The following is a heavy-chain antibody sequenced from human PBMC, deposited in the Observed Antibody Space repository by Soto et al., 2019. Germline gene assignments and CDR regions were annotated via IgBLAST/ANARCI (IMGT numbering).Heavy chain of an antibody. V-gene: IGHV3-30-3*01. J-gene: IGHJ6*02. CDR2: IVYDGSSQ. CDR3: ARDSGHHYYYGMDV. CDR1: GFTFSSYT. Sequence: GGSLRLSCAASGFTFSSYTMSGVRQAPGKGLEWVAVIVYDGSSQYYTDSVRGRFTISRDNSKNTLYLQVNSLRPEDTAVYYCARDSGHHYYYGMDVWGQGTTVTVSS.